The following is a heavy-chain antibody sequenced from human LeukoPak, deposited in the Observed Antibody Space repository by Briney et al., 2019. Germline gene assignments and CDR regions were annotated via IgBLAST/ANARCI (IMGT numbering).Heavy chain of an antibody. J-gene: IGHJ4*02. Sequence: GGSPRLSCAASGFTFSSYAMNWVRQAPGKGREWVSYISTTGSSIYYADSVKGRFTISIDNVKNLLYLQMNSLRAEDTAVYYCARVQRGIAVALDYWGQGTLATVSS. CDR2: ISTTGSSI. V-gene: IGHV3-48*03. D-gene: IGHD6-19*01. CDR3: ARVQRGIAVALDY. CDR1: GFTFSSYA.